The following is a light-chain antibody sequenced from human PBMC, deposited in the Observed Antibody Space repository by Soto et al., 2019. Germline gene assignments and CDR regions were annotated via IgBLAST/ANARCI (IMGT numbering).Light chain of an antibody. V-gene: IGLV2-14*01. CDR3: SSYTSSSPLV. Sequence: QSALTQPASVSGSPGQSITISCTGTSSDVGGYNYVSWYQHHPGKAPKLMIYEVSNRPSGVSNRFSGSKSGNTASLTISGLQADDEAEYYCSSYTSSSPLVFGTGTKLTVL. CDR2: EVS. CDR1: SSDVGGYNY. J-gene: IGLJ1*01.